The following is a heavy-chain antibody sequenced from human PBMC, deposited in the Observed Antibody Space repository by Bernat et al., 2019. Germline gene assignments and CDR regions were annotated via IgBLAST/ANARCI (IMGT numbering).Heavy chain of an antibody. CDR3: VRPGVVPAATMAFDI. J-gene: IGHJ3*02. D-gene: IGHD2-2*01. Sequence: EVQLVQSGAEVKKPGESLKISCKGSGYSFTSYWIGWVRQMPGKGLEWMGIIYPGDSDTRYSPSFQGQVTISADKSISTAYLQWSSLKASDTAMYYCVRPGVVPAATMAFDIWGQGTMVTVSS. CDR2: IYPGDSDT. V-gene: IGHV5-51*01. CDR1: GYSFTSYW.